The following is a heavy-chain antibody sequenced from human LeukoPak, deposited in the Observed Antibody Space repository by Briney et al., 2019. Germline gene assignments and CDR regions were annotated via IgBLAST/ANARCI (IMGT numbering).Heavy chain of an antibody. CDR1: GYTFTSYA. J-gene: IGHJ4*02. D-gene: IGHD3-22*01. V-gene: IGHV1-3*03. CDR2: INAGNGNT. CDR3: ARAEYYYDSSGYSHFDY. Sequence: ASVKVSCKASGYTFTSYAMHWVRQAPGQRLEWMGWINAGNGNTKYSQEFQGRVTITRDTSASTAYMELSSLRSEDMAVYYCARAEYYYDSSGYSHFDYWGQGTLVTVSS.